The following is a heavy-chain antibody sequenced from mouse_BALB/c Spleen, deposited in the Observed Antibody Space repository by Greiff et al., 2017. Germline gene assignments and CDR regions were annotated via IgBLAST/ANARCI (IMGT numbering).Heavy chain of an antibody. CDR1: GYTFTDYY. V-gene: IGHV1-19*01. CDR3: ARENYYGYGSYAMDY. Sequence: EVQLQQSGPELVKPGASVKMSCKASGYTFTDYYMDWVKQSHGESFEWIGRVNPYNGGTSYNQKFKGKATLTVDKSSSTAYMELNSLTSEDSAVYYCARENYYGYGSYAMDYWGQGTSVTVSS. CDR2: VNPYNGGT. D-gene: IGHD2-2*01. J-gene: IGHJ4*01.